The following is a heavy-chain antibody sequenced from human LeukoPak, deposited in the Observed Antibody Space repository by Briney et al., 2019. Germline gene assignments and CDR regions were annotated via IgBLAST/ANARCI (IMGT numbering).Heavy chain of an antibody. J-gene: IGHJ5*02. CDR3: ARTIYGSGLNWFDP. Sequence: SETLSLICTVSGGSISSYYWSWIRQPPGKGLEWIGYIYYSGSTNYNPSLKSRVTISVDTSKNQFSLKLSSVTAADTAVYYCARTIYGSGLNWFDPWGQGTLVTVSS. V-gene: IGHV4-59*08. CDR1: GGSISSYY. D-gene: IGHD6-19*01. CDR2: IYYSGST.